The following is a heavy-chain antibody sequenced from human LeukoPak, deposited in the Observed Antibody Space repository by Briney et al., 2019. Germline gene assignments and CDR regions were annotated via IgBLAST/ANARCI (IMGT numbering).Heavy chain of an antibody. CDR3: AKDYRALGYGDPVDAFDI. CDR1: GFTFSSYA. Sequence: GGSLRLSCAASGFTFSSYAMSWVRQAPGKGLEWVSDISDNGGSTYYADSVTGRFTISRDNSKNTLNLQMNSLRAEDTAVYYRAKDYRALGYGDPVDAFDIWGQGTMVTVSS. J-gene: IGHJ3*02. D-gene: IGHD4-17*01. V-gene: IGHV3-23*01. CDR2: ISDNGGST.